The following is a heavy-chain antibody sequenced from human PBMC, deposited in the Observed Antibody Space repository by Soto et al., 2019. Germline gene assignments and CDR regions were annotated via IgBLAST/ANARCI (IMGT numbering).Heavy chain of an antibody. CDR2: IWYDGSNK. CDR3: ARDSHVGSGWQLTADY. Sequence: PGGSLRLSCAASGFTVSSYGMHWVRQAPGKRLEWVAVIWYDGSNKYYAASGKGGFTISRDNSKNTLYLKMNNLRAEDTAVYYCARDSHVGSGWQLTADYWGQGTLVTVSS. CDR1: GFTVSSYG. D-gene: IGHD6-19*01. V-gene: IGHV3-33*01. J-gene: IGHJ4*02.